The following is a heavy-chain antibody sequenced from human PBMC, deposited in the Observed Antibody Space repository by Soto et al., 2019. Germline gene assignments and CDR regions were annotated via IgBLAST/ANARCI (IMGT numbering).Heavy chain of an antibody. Sequence: QVQLQQWGAGLLKPSETLSLTCAVYGGSFSGYYWSWIRQPPGKGLEWIGEINHSGSTNYNPSLKSRVTISVDTSKNQCSLKLSSVTAADTAVYYSASEMYYDILTGEAFDYWGQGTLVTVSS. V-gene: IGHV4-34*01. CDR3: ASEMYYDILTGEAFDY. D-gene: IGHD3-9*01. J-gene: IGHJ4*02. CDR1: GGSFSGYY. CDR2: INHSGST.